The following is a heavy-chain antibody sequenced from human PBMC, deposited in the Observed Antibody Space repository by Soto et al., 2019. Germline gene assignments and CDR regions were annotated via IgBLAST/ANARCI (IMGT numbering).Heavy chain of an antibody. CDR1: GGSISSSSYY. V-gene: IGHV4-39*01. CDR3: ARRGGGVLGGFDP. D-gene: IGHD2-21*01. Sequence: PSETLSLTCTVSGGSISSSSYYWGWIRQPPGKGLEWIGSIYYSGSTYYNPSLKSRVTISVDTSKNQFSLKLSSVTAADTAVYYCARRGGGVLGGFDPWGQGTLVTVSS. CDR2: IYYSGST. J-gene: IGHJ5*02.